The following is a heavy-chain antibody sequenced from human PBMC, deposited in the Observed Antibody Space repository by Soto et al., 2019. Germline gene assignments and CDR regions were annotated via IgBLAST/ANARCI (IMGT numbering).Heavy chain of an antibody. J-gene: IGHJ6*02. D-gene: IGHD5-12*01. CDR3: ARERRDGYNRGRHYYYYDGMDV. CDR1: GFTFSSYW. CDR2: INSDGSST. Sequence: GGSLRLSCAASGFTFSSYWMHWVRQAPGKGLVWVSRINSDGSSTSYADSVKGRFTISRDNAKNTLYLQMNSLRAEDTAVYYCARERRDGYNRGRHYYYYDGMDVWGQGTTVTVS. V-gene: IGHV3-74*01.